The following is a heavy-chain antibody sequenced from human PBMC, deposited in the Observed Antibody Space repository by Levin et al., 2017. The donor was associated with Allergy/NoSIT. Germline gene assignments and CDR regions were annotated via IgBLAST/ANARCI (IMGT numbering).Heavy chain of an antibody. Sequence: GASVKVSCKASGFTFTSSAVQWVRQARGQRLEWIGWIVVGSGNTNYAQKFQERVTITRDMSTSTAYMELSSLRSEDTAVYYCAAMAATISGGEAGWFDPWGQGTLVTVSS. CDR3: AAMAATISGGEAGWFDP. J-gene: IGHJ5*02. CDR1: GFTFTSSA. D-gene: IGHD5-12*01. CDR2: IVVGSGNT. V-gene: IGHV1-58*01.